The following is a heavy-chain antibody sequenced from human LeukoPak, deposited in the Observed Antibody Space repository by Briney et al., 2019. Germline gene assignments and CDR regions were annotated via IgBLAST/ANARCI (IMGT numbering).Heavy chain of an antibody. Sequence: GGSLRLSCAASGFTFSSYAMSWVCQAPGQGLEWVLAITGGGGSTYYADSVKGRFTISRDNSKNTLYLEMNSLRAEDTAVYYCAKGSGGSRPYYFDCWGQGTLVTVSS. V-gene: IGHV3-23*01. CDR2: ITGGGGST. CDR1: GFTFSSYA. D-gene: IGHD2-15*01. CDR3: AKGSGGSRPYYFDC. J-gene: IGHJ4*02.